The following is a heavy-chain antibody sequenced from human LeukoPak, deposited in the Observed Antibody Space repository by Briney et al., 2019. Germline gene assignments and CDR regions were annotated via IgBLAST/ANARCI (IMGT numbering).Heavy chain of an antibody. V-gene: IGHV1-46*01. CDR3: ARAGGYNPKAPHFDY. J-gene: IGHJ4*02. CDR2: INPSAGST. Sequence: ASVKVSCKASGYSFSDYYMHWVRQAPGQGLEWMGIINPSAGSTSYAQKFQGRVTMTRDTSTSTVYMELSSLRSEDTAVYYCARAGGYNPKAPHFDYWGQGTLVTVSS. D-gene: IGHD5-24*01. CDR1: GYSFSDYY.